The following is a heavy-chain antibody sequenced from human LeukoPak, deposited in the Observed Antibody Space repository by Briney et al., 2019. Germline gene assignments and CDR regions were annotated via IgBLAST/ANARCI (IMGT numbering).Heavy chain of an antibody. CDR2: FDPEKGET. V-gene: IGHV1-24*01. D-gene: IGHD3-3*01. CDR1: GYTLTELS. Sequence: ASVKVSCKVSGYTLTELSMHWVRQAPGKGFEWMGRFDPEKGETIYAQKFQGRVTMTEDTSTDTAYMELSSLRSEGTAVYYCATGTWLLHQKGYDYWGQGTLVTVSS. J-gene: IGHJ4*02. CDR3: ATGTWLLHQKGYDY.